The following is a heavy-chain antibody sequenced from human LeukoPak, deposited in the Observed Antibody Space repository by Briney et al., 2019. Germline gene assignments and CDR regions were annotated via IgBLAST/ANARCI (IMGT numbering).Heavy chain of an antibody. CDR1: GYIFTNFG. D-gene: IGHD6-6*01. J-gene: IGHJ4*02. V-gene: IGHV1-18*01. CDR2: ISAYNGHR. Sequence: ASVRVSCKASGYIFTNFGISWVRQAPGQGLEWMGWISAYNGHRNYAQKSQDRLTVTTNTSATTAYMELTGLTSDDTGVYYCARDRSSSSLWGQGTLVTISS. CDR3: ARDRSSSSL.